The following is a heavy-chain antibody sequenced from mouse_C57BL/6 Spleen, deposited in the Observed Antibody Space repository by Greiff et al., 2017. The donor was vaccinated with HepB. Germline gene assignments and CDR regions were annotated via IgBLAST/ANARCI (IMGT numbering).Heavy chain of an antibody. CDR2: IYPGDGDT. J-gene: IGHJ4*01. CDR1: GYAFSSSW. CDR3: ARRNGNWVDY. Sequence: QVQLQQSGPELVKPGASVKISCKASGYAFSSSWMNWVKQRPGKGLEWIGRIYPGDGDTNYNGKFKGKATLTADKSSSTAYMQLSSLTSEDSAVYFCARRNGNWVDYWGQGTSVTVSS. D-gene: IGHD2-1*01. V-gene: IGHV1-82*01.